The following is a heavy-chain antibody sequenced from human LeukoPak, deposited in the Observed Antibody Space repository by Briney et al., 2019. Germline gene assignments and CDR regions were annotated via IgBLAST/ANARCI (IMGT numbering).Heavy chain of an antibody. CDR3: ARYYYDSSGYSNGNFDY. Sequence: ASVKVSCKASGYTFTGYYMHWVRQAPGQGLEWMGWINPNSGGTNYAQKFQGRVTMTRDTSISTAYMELSRLRSDDTAVYYCARYYYDSSGYSNGNFDYWGQGTLVTVSS. J-gene: IGHJ4*02. CDR2: INPNSGGT. V-gene: IGHV1-2*02. D-gene: IGHD3-22*01. CDR1: GYTFTGYY.